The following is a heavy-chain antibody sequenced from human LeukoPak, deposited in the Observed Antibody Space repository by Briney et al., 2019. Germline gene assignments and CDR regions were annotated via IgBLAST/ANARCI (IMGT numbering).Heavy chain of an antibody. Sequence: PGRSLRLSCAASGFTFDDYAMHWVRQAPGKGLEWVSGISWNSGSIGYADSVKGRFTISRDNAKNSLYLQMNSLRAEDTALYYCAKVFPYYYDSSGHFDYWGQGTLVTVSS. CDR1: GFTFDDYA. V-gene: IGHV3-9*01. CDR2: ISWNSGSI. D-gene: IGHD3-22*01. CDR3: AKVFPYYYDSSGHFDY. J-gene: IGHJ4*02.